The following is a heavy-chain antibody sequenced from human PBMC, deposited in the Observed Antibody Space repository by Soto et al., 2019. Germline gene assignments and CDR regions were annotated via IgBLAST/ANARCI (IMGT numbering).Heavy chain of an antibody. D-gene: IGHD3-22*01. V-gene: IGHV1-3*01. J-gene: IGHJ5*01. CDR1: GYTFTSYG. CDR3: ARGGYFDSSNYLAS. Sequence: SVKVSGKASGYTFTSYGINWVRQAPGRGLEWMGWINPGNGNTKYSQQFQGRVIIDRDTSASTAYMELSSLRSEDTAVYYCARGGYFDSSNYLASWGLGTLVAVSP. CDR2: INPGNGNT.